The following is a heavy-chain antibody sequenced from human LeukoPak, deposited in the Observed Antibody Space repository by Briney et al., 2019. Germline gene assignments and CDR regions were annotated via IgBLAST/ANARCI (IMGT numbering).Heavy chain of an antibody. CDR3: ARDGAQAAAGTIPSY. J-gene: IGHJ4*02. CDR2: ISSNGGST. V-gene: IGHV3-64D*06. CDR1: GFTFSSYA. D-gene: IGHD6-13*01. Sequence: GGSLRLSCSASGFTFSSYAMHWVRQAPGKGLEYVSAISSNGGSTYYADSVKGRFTISRDNSKNTLYLQMSSLRAEDTAVYYCARDGAQAAAGTIPSYWGQGTLVTVSS.